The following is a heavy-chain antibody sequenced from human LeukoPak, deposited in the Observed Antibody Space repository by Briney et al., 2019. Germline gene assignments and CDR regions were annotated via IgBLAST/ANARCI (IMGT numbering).Heavy chain of an antibody. D-gene: IGHD3-10*01. Sequence: YPSETLSLTCTVSGGSISSSSYFWGWIRQPPGKGLEWIGSIYYSGSTYYNPSLKSRVTISVDMSKNQFSMKLSSVTAADTAVYYCASALWFGELELDPWGQGTLVTVSS. CDR2: IYYSGST. CDR1: GGSISSSSYF. CDR3: ASALWFGELELDP. J-gene: IGHJ5*02. V-gene: IGHV4-39*01.